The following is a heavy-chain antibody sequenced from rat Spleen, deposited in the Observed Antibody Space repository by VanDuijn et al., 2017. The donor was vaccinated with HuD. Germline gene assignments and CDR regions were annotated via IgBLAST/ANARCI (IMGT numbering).Heavy chain of an antibody. D-gene: IGHD1-7*01. CDR2: ITYDGSGT. J-gene: IGHJ3*01. CDR3: ARPSYGYPFAY. CDR1: GFTFSDYA. V-gene: IGHV5-7*01. Sequence: EVQLVESGGDLVQPGRSLKLSCAASGFTFSDYAMAWVRQAPKKGLEWVATITYDGSGTHYRDSVKGRFTISRDNGKTTLYLQVDSLRSEDTATYYCARPSYGYPFAYWGQGTLVTVSS.